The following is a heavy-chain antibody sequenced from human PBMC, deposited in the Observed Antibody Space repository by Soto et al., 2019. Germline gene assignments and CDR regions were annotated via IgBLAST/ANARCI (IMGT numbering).Heavy chain of an antibody. Sequence: ASVKVSCKASGGTFSSYAISWVRQAPGQGLEWMGGIIPIFGTANYAQKFQGRVTITADESTSTAYMELSSLRSEDTAVYYCARDSWAVTNYYYGMDVWGQGTTVTVSS. CDR1: GGTFSSYA. J-gene: IGHJ6*02. D-gene: IGHD4-17*01. V-gene: IGHV1-69*13. CDR3: ARDSWAVTNYYYGMDV. CDR2: IIPIFGTA.